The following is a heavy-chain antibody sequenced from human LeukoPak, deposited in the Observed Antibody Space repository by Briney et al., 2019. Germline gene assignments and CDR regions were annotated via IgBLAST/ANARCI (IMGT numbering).Heavy chain of an antibody. J-gene: IGHJ6*02. V-gene: IGHV1-8*01. CDR2: MNPNNGNT. Sequence: GASVKVSCKASGYTFTSYDINWVRQATGQGLEWMGWMNPNNGNTGYAQKFQGRVTMTRSTSISTAYMELSSLRSEDTAVYYCARLASSIWPLYYYYGMDVWGQGTTVTVSS. CDR1: GYTFTSYD. CDR3: ARLASSIWPLYYYYGMDV. D-gene: IGHD6-13*01.